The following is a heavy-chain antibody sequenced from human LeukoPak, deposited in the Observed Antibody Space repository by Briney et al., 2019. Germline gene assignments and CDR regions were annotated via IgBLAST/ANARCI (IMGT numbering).Heavy chain of an antibody. V-gene: IGHV4-4*07. D-gene: IGHD3-9*01. CDR2: IYSSGST. CDR1: AGSISNSY. Sequence: SETLSLTCTVSAGSISNSYWSWTRQPAGKGLEWIGRIYSSGSTDYNPSLKGRVTMSIDTSNNQFSLRLTSVTAADTAVYYCARVADILTGYALYYYAMDVWGQGTTVTVSS. CDR3: ARVADILTGYALYYYAMDV. J-gene: IGHJ6*02.